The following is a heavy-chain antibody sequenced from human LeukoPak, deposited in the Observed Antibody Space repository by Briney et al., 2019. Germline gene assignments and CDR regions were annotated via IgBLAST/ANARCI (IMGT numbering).Heavy chain of an antibody. V-gene: IGHV4-38-2*02. D-gene: IGHD1-26*01. CDR3: ASLSSGSYWYY. Sequence: SETLSLTCTVSGYSISSGYYWGWIRQPPGKGLEWIVSIYHSGSTYYNPSLKSRVIISVDTSKNQFSLKLSSVTAADTAVYYCASLSSGSYWYYGGQGTLVTVSS. J-gene: IGHJ4*02. CDR2: IYHSGST. CDR1: GYSISSGYY.